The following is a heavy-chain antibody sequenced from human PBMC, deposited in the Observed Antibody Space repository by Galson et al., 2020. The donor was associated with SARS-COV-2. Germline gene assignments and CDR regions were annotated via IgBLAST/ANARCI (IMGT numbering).Heavy chain of an antibody. CDR2: IYDSGST. D-gene: IGHD1-26*01. Sequence: SETLSLTCTVSGGSVSSSSYYWGWVRQPPGKGLEWIGIIYDSGSTYYNPSLKSRVTISVDTSKNQFSLKMNSVTAADTAVYYCARLTPTQCELPNYFDYWGQGTLVTVSS. CDR3: ARLTPTQCELPNYFDY. J-gene: IGHJ4*02. CDR1: GGSVSSSSYY. V-gene: IGHV4-39*01.